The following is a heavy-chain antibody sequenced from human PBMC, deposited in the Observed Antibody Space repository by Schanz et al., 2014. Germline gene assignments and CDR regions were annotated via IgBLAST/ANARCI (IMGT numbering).Heavy chain of an antibody. CDR1: GGSMSGYH. J-gene: IGHJ5*02. Sequence: QVQLQASGPGLVKPSETLSLTCTVSGGSMSGYHWIWIRQPPGRGLEWIGHIYYSGGTHYNPSLERRGTISIDMAKSQFSLTLSTVIAADTAIDFCARGAAAGIYNGFDPWGQGTQVIVSS. D-gene: IGHD6-13*01. CDR3: ARGAAAGIYNGFDP. CDR2: IYYSGGT. V-gene: IGHV4-59*01.